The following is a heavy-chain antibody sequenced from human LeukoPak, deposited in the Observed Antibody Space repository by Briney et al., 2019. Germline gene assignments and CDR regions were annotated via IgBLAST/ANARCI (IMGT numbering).Heavy chain of an antibody. D-gene: IGHD3-16*02. CDR1: GFTFSSYA. Sequence: PGGSLRLSCAASGFTFSSYAMSWVRQAPGKGLEWVSAISGSGGSTYYADSVKGRFTISRDNSKNTLYLQMNSLRAEDTAVYYCARRVWGSNRYTDCWGQGTLVTVSS. V-gene: IGHV3-23*01. CDR2: ISGSGGST. CDR3: ARRVWGSNRYTDC. J-gene: IGHJ4*02.